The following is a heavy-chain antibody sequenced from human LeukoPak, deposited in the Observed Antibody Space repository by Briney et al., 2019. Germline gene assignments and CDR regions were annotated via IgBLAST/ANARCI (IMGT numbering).Heavy chain of an antibody. CDR2: IRSKANSYAT. CDR1: GFTFSGSA. D-gene: IGHD3-9*01. Sequence: PGGSLRLSCAASGFTFSGSAMHWVRQASGKGLEWVGRIRSKANSYATAYAASVKGRFTISRDDSKNTAYLQMNSLKTEDTAVYYCNILTGYYNGGYWGQGTLVTVSS. J-gene: IGHJ4*02. V-gene: IGHV3-73*01. CDR3: NILTGYYNGGY.